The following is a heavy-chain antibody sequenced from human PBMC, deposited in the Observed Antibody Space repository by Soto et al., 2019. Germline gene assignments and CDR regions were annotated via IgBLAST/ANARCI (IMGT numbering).Heavy chain of an antibody. D-gene: IGHD4-4*01. J-gene: IGHJ6*02. V-gene: IGHV3-15*01. Sequence: GVSLRVSWAAAGINFIKAWRNWVRKSTGKGLEWVGRIKSKSDGGTTDYAAPVKGRFTISRDDSKNTLCLQMNSLKTEDTAVYYCTTNFYSDYGMDVWGQGTTVTVSS. CDR3: TTNFYSDYGMDV. CDR2: IKSKSDGGTT. CDR1: GINFIKAW.